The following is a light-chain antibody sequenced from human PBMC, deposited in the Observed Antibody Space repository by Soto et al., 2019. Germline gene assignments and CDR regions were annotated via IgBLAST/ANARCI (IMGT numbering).Light chain of an antibody. CDR3: ISYKTDDTFV. CDR2: EAT. CDR1: SSDIGASNF. V-gene: IGLV2-14*01. Sequence: QSALAHPPSVSGSPGQSITVSCTGTSSDIGASNFVSWYQHLPGRAPKVIIFEATNRPSGVSDRFSGSKAGITASLTISGLQADDEGEYFCISYKTDDTFVFGTGTKVTV. J-gene: IGLJ1*01.